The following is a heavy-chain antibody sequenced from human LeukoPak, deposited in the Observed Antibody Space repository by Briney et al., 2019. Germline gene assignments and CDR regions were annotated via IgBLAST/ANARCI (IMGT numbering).Heavy chain of an antibody. CDR2: IAYDGSNK. D-gene: IGHD5-18*01. Sequence: GRSLRLSCAASGFTFSSYGMHWVRQAPGKGLEWVAVIAYDGSNKYYADSVKGRFSIPRDNSKNTLYLQMNSLRAEDTAVFYCAKDPRGYSYGYFDYWGQGALVTVSS. CDR1: GFTFSSYG. CDR3: AKDPRGYSYGYFDY. V-gene: IGHV3-30*18. J-gene: IGHJ4*02.